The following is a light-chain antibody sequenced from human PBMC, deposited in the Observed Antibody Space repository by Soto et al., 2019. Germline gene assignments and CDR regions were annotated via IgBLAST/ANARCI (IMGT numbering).Light chain of an antibody. V-gene: IGLV2-14*01. Sequence: QSALTQPASVSGSPGQSITISCTGTSSDVGGYNYVSWYQQHPGKAPKLMIYEVSNRPSGVSNRFSGSKSGNTASLTISGLQAEDEADYYCSSYTSSSTPLWVFGGGTKVTVL. J-gene: IGLJ3*02. CDR1: SSDVGGYNY. CDR3: SSYTSSSTPLWV. CDR2: EVS.